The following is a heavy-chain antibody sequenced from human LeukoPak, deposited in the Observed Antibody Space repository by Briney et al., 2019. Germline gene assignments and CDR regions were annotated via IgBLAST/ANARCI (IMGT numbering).Heavy chain of an antibody. V-gene: IGHV4-59*08. CDR1: GGSISSYY. J-gene: IGHJ3*02. Sequence: SETLSLTCTVSGGSISSYYWSWIRQPPGKGLEWVGYSYYSGSTNYNPSLKSRVTISVDTSKNQFSLKLSSVTAADTAVYYCARRGYSYGEIFESGFRDAFDIWGQGTMVTVSS. D-gene: IGHD5-18*01. CDR2: SYYSGST. CDR3: ARRGYSYGEIFESGFRDAFDI.